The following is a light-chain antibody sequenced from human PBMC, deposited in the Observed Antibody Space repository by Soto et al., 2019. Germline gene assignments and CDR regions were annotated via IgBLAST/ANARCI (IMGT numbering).Light chain of an antibody. CDR2: AAS. V-gene: IGKV1-39*01. J-gene: IGKJ2*01. CDR3: QQSYITPYT. Sequence: DIQMTQSPPSLSASVGDTVTITCRASQSISVHLNWYQQKPGKVPKLLLYAASNLQSGVPSRFSGSGSETDFALTISSLQPEDVATYYCQQSYITPYTFGQGTKLQIK. CDR1: QSISVH.